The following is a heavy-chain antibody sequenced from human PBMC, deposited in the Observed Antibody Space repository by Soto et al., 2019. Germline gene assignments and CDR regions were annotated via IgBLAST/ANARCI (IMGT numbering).Heavy chain of an antibody. J-gene: IGHJ4*02. Sequence: GGSLRLSCAASGFTFSSYAMHWVRQAPGKGLEWVAVISYDGSNKYYADYVKDRFTISRDNSKNTLYLQMNSLSAEETAVYYCARGQGGYYLDYWGQGTLVTVSS. CDR1: GFTFSSYA. CDR3: ARGQGGYYLDY. CDR2: ISYDGSNK. D-gene: IGHD3-10*01. V-gene: IGHV3-30-3*01.